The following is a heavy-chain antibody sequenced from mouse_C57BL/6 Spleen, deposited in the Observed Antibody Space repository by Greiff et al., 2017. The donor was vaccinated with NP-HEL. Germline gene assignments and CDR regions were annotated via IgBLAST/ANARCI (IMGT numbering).Heavy chain of an antibody. CDR2: ISSGGSYT. V-gene: IGHV5-6*01. Sequence: EVKLVESGGDLVKPGGSLKLSCAASGFTFSSYGMSWVRQTPDKRLEWVATISSGGSYTYYPDSVKGRFTISRDNAKNTLYLQMSSLKSEDTAMYYCARLLYGSSHWYFDVWGTGTTVTVSS. CDR1: GFTFSSYG. CDR3: ARLLYGSSHWYFDV. D-gene: IGHD1-1*01. J-gene: IGHJ1*03.